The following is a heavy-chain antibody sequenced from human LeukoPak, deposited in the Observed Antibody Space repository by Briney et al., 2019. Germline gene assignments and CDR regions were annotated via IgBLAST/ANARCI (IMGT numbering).Heavy chain of an antibody. CDR3: ATVETAMVYFDY. Sequence: SETLSLTCAVSGYSISSGYYWGWIRQPPGKGLEWIGSIYHSGSTYYNPSLKSRVTISVDTSKNQFSLKLSSVTAAGTAVYYCATVETAMVYFDYWGQGTLVTVSS. J-gene: IGHJ4*02. V-gene: IGHV4-38-2*01. CDR2: IYHSGST. CDR1: GYSISSGYY. D-gene: IGHD5-18*01.